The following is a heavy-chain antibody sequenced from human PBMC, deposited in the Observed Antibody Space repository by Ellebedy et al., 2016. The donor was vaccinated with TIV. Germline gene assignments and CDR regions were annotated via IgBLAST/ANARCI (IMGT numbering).Heavy chain of an antibody. CDR2: ISSSSSYT. D-gene: IGHD6-6*01. Sequence: GESLKISCAASGFSFSDYYMSWIRQAPGKGLEWVSYISSSSSYTNYADSVKGRFTISRDNAKNSLYLQMNSLRAEDTAVYYCARVPYSSSSVGGMDVWGQGTTVTVSS. CDR1: GFSFSDYY. J-gene: IGHJ6*02. CDR3: ARVPYSSSSVGGMDV. V-gene: IGHV3-11*06.